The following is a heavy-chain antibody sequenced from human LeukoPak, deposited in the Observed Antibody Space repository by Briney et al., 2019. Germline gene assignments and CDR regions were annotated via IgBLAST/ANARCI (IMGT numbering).Heavy chain of an antibody. V-gene: IGHV4-4*02. D-gene: IGHD3-16*02. J-gene: IGHJ4*02. CDR1: GGSISSNNW. CDR3: ARQGTLGSYQTFDY. CDR2: IYHSGSP. Sequence: SETLSLTCAVSGGSISSNNWWGWVRQPPGKGLEWIGEIYHSGSPNYNPSLKSRVTISVDKSRNHFSLNLSSVTAADTAVYYCARQGTLGSYQTFDYWGQGTLVTVSS.